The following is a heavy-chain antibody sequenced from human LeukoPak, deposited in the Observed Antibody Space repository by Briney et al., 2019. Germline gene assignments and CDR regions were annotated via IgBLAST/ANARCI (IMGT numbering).Heavy chain of an antibody. D-gene: IGHD2-15*01. CDR3: ARPLCSGGSCYPDWRFDP. Sequence: GEPLRISGKGSGYSFTSYWIGWVRQMPGKGLEGMGSIYPGDSDTRYSPCFQGQATISADKSLATAYLQWSSLKASDTAMYYCARPLCSGGSCYPDWRFDPWGQGTLVTVSS. CDR2: IYPGDSDT. J-gene: IGHJ5*02. CDR1: GYSFTSYW. V-gene: IGHV5-51*01.